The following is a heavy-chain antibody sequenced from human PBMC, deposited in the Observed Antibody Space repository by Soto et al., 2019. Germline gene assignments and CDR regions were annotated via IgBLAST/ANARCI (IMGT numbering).Heavy chain of an antibody. V-gene: IGHV1-46*01. CDR3: ARNADLLNNGWYKGGFDY. CDR1: GYSFTNYY. J-gene: IGHJ4*02. Sequence: GASVKVSCKASGYSFTNYYMHCLRQAPGQGLEWMGIINTIVGSTRYTQKFQGRLIMTRDTSTSTVYMELSGLRNEDTAVYYCARNADLLNNGWYKGGFDYWGQGTLVTVSS. D-gene: IGHD6-19*01. CDR2: INTIVGST.